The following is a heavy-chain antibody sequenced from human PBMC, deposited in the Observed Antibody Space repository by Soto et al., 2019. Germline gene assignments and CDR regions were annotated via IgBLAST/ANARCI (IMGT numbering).Heavy chain of an antibody. CDR1: GFSLTTSGVG. CDR3: AHRVLRTVFGLVTTTSIYFDF. Sequence: QITLNESGPTQVKPRQTLTLTCTFSGFSLTTSGVGVGWIRQSPGKAPEWLALLYWDDDKRYSPALKSRLTITKDTSKNQLVLTMADLDPADTATYYCAHRVLRTVFGLVTTTSIYFDFWGHGTPVAVSS. V-gene: IGHV2-5*02. D-gene: IGHD3-3*01. CDR2: LYWDDDK. J-gene: IGHJ4*01.